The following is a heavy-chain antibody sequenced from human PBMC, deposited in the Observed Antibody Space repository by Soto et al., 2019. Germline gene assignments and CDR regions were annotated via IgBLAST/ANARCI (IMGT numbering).Heavy chain of an antibody. J-gene: IGHJ4*02. Sequence: PSETLSLTCTVSGGSISSSSYYWGWIRQPPGKGLEWIGSIYYSGSTYYNPSLKSRVTISVDTSKNQFSLKLSSVTAADTAVYYCARHHNQRPAASIDYWGQGTLVTVSS. V-gene: IGHV4-39*01. CDR3: ARHHNQRPAASIDY. CDR2: IYYSGST. CDR1: GGSISSSSYY. D-gene: IGHD2-2*01.